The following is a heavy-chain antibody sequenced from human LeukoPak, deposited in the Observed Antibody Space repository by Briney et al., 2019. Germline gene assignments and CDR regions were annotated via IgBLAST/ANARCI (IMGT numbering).Heavy chain of an antibody. CDR1: GFTFSSYG. Sequence: PGGSLRLSCAASGFTFSSYGMHWVRQAPGKGLEWVAVIWYDGSNKYYADSVKGRFTISRDNSKNTLYLQMNSLRAEDTAVYYCARANYDFGSSRWNNWFDLWGQGTLVTVSS. J-gene: IGHJ5*02. CDR2: IWYDGSNK. V-gene: IGHV3-33*01. CDR3: ARANYDFGSSRWNNWFDL. D-gene: IGHD3-3*01.